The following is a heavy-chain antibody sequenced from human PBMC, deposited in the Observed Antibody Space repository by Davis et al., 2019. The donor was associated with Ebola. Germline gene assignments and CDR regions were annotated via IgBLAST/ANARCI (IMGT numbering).Heavy chain of an antibody. CDR1: GYSFTSYW. CDR2: IYPGDSDT. D-gene: IGHD6-6*01. V-gene: IGHV5-51*01. Sequence: PGGSLRLSCKGSGYSFTSYWIGWVRQMPGKGLEWMGIIYPGDSDTRYSPSFQGQVTISADKSISTAYLQWSSLKASDTAMYYCARTSEQLVRRAFDIWGQGTMVTVSS. J-gene: IGHJ3*02. CDR3: ARTSEQLVRRAFDI.